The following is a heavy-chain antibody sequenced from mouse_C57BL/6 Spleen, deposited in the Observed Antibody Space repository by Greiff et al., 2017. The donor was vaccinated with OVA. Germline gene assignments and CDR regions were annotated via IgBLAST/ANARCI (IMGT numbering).Heavy chain of an antibody. CDR2: IDPETGGT. V-gene: IGHV1-15*01. CDR3: TRSNGYYPLDY. CDR1: GYTFTDYE. J-gene: IGHJ2*01. Sequence: VQLVESGAELVRPGASVTLSCKASGYTFTDYEMHWVKQTPVHGLEWIGAIDPETGGTAYNQKFKGKAILTADKSSSTAYMELRSLTSEDSAVYYCTRSNGYYPLDYWGQGTTLTVSS. D-gene: IGHD2-3*01.